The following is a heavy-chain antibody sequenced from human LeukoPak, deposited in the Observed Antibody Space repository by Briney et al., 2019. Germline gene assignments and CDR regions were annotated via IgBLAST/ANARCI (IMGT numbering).Heavy chain of an antibody. V-gene: IGHV4-59*11. J-gene: IGHJ4*02. CDR1: GGSITSHY. Sequence: KPSETLSLTCTVSGGSITSHYWSWIRQPPGKGLEWIGYIYYSGSTNYNPSLKSRVTMSVDTSKNQFSLKLSPVTAADTAVYYCARDGGDPYNAADYWGQGTLVTVSS. CDR2: IYYSGST. D-gene: IGHD5-24*01. CDR3: ARDGGDPYNAADY.